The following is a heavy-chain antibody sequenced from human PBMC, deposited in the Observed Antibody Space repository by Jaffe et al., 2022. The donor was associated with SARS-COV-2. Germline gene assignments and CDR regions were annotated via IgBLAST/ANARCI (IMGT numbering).Heavy chain of an antibody. J-gene: IGHJ4*02. CDR3: AKDRITMIVVVITALDY. D-gene: IGHD3-22*01. CDR2: ISGSGGST. CDR1: GFTFSSYA. Sequence: EVQLLESGGGLVQPGGSLRLSCAASGFTFSSYAMSWVRQAPGKGLEWVSAISGSGGSTYYADSVKGRFTISRDNSKNTLYLQMNSLRAEDTAVYYCAKDRITMIVVVITALDYWGQGTLVTVSS. V-gene: IGHV3-23*01.